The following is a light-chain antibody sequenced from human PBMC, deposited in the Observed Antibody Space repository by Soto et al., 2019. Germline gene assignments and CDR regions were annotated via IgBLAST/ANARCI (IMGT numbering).Light chain of an antibody. CDR2: DVS. CDR3: SSYTGSSTTFV. CDR1: SSDVGGYNF. V-gene: IGLV2-14*03. J-gene: IGLJ1*01. Sequence: QSALTQPASVSGSPGQSITISCTGTSSDVGGYNFVSWYQQHPGKAPKLMIYDVSNRPSGVSNRFSGSKSGNTASLTISGLQAEDEADYYCSSYTGSSTTFVFGAGTKVTVL.